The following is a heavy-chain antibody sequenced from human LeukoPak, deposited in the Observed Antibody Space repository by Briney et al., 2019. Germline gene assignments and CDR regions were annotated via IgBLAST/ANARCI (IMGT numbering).Heavy chain of an antibody. D-gene: IGHD5-12*01. CDR2: INHSGST. CDR1: GGSFSGYY. Sequence: TASETLSLTCAVYGGSFSGYYWSWIRQPPGKGLEWIGEINHSGSTNYNPSLKSRVTISVGTSKNQFSLKLSSVTAADTAVYYCARARYSGYHVWGQGTTVTVSS. CDR3: ARARYSGYHV. J-gene: IGHJ6*02. V-gene: IGHV4-34*01.